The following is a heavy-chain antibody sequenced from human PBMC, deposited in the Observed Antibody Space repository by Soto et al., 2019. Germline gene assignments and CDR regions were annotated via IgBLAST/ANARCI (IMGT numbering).Heavy chain of an antibody. D-gene: IGHD3-22*01. CDR2: MNANSGNT. Sequence: GASVKVSCKASGYTFSSYDIHWVRLATGQGLEWMGWMNANSGNTGSAQRFQGRVTMTWNTATSTAYMEMSRMRSDDTAVYYCARGYYDRTGYYPIDYWGPGTLVTSPQ. CDR1: GYTFSSYD. CDR3: ARGYYDRTGYYPIDY. J-gene: IGHJ4*02. V-gene: IGHV1-8*01.